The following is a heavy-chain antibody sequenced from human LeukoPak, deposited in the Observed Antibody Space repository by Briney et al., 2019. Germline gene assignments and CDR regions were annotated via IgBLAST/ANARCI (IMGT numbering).Heavy chain of an antibody. V-gene: IGHV1-18*01. D-gene: IGHD5-18*01. CDR1: GYTFTSYG. CDR2: ISTYNGNT. J-gene: IGHJ4*02. Sequence: ASVKVSCKASGYTFTSYGISWVRQAPGQGLEWIGWISTYNGNTNYAQKVQGRVTMTTDTSTSTAYMELRSLRSDDTAIYYCARQVDTSMALPDYWGQGTLVTVSS. CDR3: ARQVDTSMALPDY.